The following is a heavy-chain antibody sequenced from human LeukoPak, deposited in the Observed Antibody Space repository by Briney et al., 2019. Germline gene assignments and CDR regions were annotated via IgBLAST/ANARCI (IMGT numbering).Heavy chain of an antibody. D-gene: IGHD1-26*01. J-gene: IGHJ4*02. CDR2: IKQDGSEK. CDR1: GFTFXSYW. CDR3: ARDHSGSYYVGSFDY. Sequence: PXXSLRLSCAAXGFTFXSYWMSWVRQAPGKGLEWVANIKQDGSEKYYVDSVKGRFTISRDNAKNSLYLQMNSLRAEDTAVYYCARDHSGSYYVGSFDYWGQGTLVTVSS. V-gene: IGHV3-7*01.